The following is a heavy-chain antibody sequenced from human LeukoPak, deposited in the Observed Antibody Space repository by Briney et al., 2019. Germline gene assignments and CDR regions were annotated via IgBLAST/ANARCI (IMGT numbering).Heavy chain of an antibody. Sequence: GGSLSLSCAASGFSFSTYALSWVRQAPGKGLEWIPGISSSRVDTHYADSVKGRFRVSRDNSKTTLYLQLNSLRAEDTAVYYCASGTYRLGDYWGQGVLVAVSS. CDR3: ASGTYRLGDY. J-gene: IGHJ4*02. CDR2: ISSSRVDT. V-gene: IGHV3-23*01. CDR1: GFSFSTYA. D-gene: IGHD3-10*01.